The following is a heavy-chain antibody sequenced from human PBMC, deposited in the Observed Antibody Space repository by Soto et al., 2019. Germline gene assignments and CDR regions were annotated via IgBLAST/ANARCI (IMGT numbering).Heavy chain of an antibody. V-gene: IGHV3-23*01. D-gene: IGHD3-10*01. Sequence: PGGSLRLSCAASGFTFSSYAMSWVRQAPGKGLEWVSAISGSGGSTYYADSVKGRFTISRDNSKSTLYLQMNSLRAEDTAVYYCAKDGYYYGSGSFPYGMDVWGQGTTVTVS. CDR3: AKDGYYYGSGSFPYGMDV. CDR1: GFTFSSYA. J-gene: IGHJ6*02. CDR2: ISGSGGST.